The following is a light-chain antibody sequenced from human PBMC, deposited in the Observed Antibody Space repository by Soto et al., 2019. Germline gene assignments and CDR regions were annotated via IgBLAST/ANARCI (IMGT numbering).Light chain of an antibody. CDR1: QSISSL. J-gene: IGKJ4*01. Sequence: EIVLTQSPATLSLFPGERATLSCRASQSISSLLDWYQQKPGQAPRLLIYDASNRATGIPTRFSGSGSGTDFTLTISSLEPEDFAGYYCQQRTNWPPTFGGGTKVEIK. CDR3: QQRTNWPPT. V-gene: IGKV3-11*01. CDR2: DAS.